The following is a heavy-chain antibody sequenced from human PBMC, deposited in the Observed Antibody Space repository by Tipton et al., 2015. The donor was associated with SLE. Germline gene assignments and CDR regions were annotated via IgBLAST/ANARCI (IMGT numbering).Heavy chain of an antibody. V-gene: IGHV3-23*01. CDR2: IRGSGSGT. Sequence: SLRLPCAASGFTFSSYAMSWVRQVPGKGLEWVSAIRGSGSGTYYADSVKGRFTIARDNAKNSVYLQMNSLRVEDSGVYYCARDSGTYGRGWFDPWGQGTLVFVSS. CDR1: GFTFSSYA. J-gene: IGHJ5*01. CDR3: ARDSGTYGRGWFDP. D-gene: IGHD1-26*01.